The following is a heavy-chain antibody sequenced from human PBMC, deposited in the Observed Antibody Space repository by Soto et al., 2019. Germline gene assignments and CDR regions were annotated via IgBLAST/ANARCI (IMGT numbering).Heavy chain of an antibody. CDR2: IIPIFATA. Sequence: QVQLVQSGAEVKKPGSSVKVSCKASGGTFSSYGISWVRQAPGQGLEWVGGIIPIFATANYAQKFQGRVTITADESTSTAYMELSSLRSEDTAVYYCARSSPNCTNGVCYGMRWFDPWGQGNLVTVSS. J-gene: IGHJ5*02. V-gene: IGHV1-69*01. CDR1: GGTFSSYG. CDR3: ARSSPNCTNGVCYGMRWFDP. D-gene: IGHD2-8*01.